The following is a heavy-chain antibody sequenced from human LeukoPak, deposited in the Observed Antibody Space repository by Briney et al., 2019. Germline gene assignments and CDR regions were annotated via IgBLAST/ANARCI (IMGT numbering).Heavy chain of an antibody. D-gene: IGHD2-21*02. CDR1: GGTFSSYA. V-gene: IGHV1-69*13. J-gene: IGHJ4*02. CDR3: ARDTLIAYCGGDCYGSFDY. CDR2: IIPIFGTA. Sequence: VASVKVSCKASGGTFSSYAISWVRQAPGQGLEWMGGIIPIFGTANYAQKFQGRVTITADESTSTAYMELSSLRSEDTAVYYCARDTLIAYCGGDCYGSFDYWGQGTLVTVSS.